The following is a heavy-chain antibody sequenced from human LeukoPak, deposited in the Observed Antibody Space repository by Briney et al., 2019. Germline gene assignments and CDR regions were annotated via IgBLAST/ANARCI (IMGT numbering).Heavy chain of an antibody. CDR1: GFTFSSYA. J-gene: IGHJ5*02. V-gene: IGHV3-23*01. Sequence: GGSLRLSCAASGFTFSSYAMSWVRQAPGKGLEWVSAISGSGGSTYYADSVKGRFTISRDNSKSTLYLQMNSLRAEDTAVYYCAKDPDAYDFWSGYMNWFDPWGQGTLVTVSS. CDR3: AKDPDAYDFWSGYMNWFDP. CDR2: ISGSGGST. D-gene: IGHD3-3*01.